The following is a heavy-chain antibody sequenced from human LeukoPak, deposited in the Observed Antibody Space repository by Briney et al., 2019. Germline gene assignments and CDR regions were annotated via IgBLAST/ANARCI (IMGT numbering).Heavy chain of an antibody. CDR3: ARFSRLNSEHGLDY. V-gene: IGHV4-34*01. Sequence: SETLSLTCAVYGGSFSGYYWSWIRQPPGKGLEWIGEINHSGSTNYNPSLKSRVTISVDTSKNQFSLKLSSVTAADTAVYYCARFSRLNSEHGLDYWGQETLVTVSS. CDR2: INHSGST. D-gene: IGHD1-14*01. CDR1: GGSFSGYY. J-gene: IGHJ4*02.